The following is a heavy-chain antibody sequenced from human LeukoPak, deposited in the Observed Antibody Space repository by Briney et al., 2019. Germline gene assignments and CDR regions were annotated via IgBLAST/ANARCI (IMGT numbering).Heavy chain of an antibody. Sequence: PSETLSLTCSVSDGSINSGTYYWAWIRQPPGKGLEWIGSIYYSGSTYYNPSLKSRVTISVDTSKNQFSLKLSSVTAADTAVYYCARHYEEWGYDFWSGYYGRDYYYYGMDVWGQGTTVTVSS. CDR3: ARHYEEWGYDFWSGYYGRDYYYYGMDV. J-gene: IGHJ6*02. D-gene: IGHD3-3*01. CDR1: DGSINSGTYY. CDR2: IYYSGST. V-gene: IGHV4-39*01.